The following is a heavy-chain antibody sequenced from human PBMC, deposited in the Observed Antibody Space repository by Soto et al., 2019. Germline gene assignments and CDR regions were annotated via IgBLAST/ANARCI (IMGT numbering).Heavy chain of an antibody. CDR1: GGTFSSYT. Sequence: QVQLVQSGAEVKKPGSSVKVSCKASGGTFSSYTISWVRQAPGQGLEWMGRIIPILGIANYAQKFQGRVTITADKSTSTAYMELSSLRSEDTAVYYCARASPYSGYDSCYYYYMDVWGKGTTVTVSS. J-gene: IGHJ6*03. CDR3: ARASPYSGYDSCYYYYMDV. CDR2: IIPILGIA. D-gene: IGHD5-12*01. V-gene: IGHV1-69*02.